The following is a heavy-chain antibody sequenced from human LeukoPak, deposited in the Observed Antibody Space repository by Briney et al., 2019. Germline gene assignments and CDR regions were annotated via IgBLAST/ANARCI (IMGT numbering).Heavy chain of an antibody. CDR1: GFTFSNAW. Sequence: GGSLRLSCAASGFTFSNAWMSWVRQAPGKGLEWVSVIYSGGKTYYADSVKGRLTISRDDSKDTLHLQMNSLRAEDTAVYYCARINYYDGSGFYRDYWGQGTLVTVSS. CDR2: IYSGGKT. J-gene: IGHJ4*02. CDR3: ARINYYDGSGFYRDY. V-gene: IGHV3-53*01. D-gene: IGHD3-22*01.